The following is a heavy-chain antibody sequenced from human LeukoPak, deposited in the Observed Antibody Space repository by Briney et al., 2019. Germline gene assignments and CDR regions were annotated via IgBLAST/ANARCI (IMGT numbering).Heavy chain of an antibody. Sequence: GGSLRLSCAASGFTFSSYEMNWVRQAPGKGLEWVSYISSSGSTIYYADSVQGRFTISRDNAQNSLYLQMSSLRAEDTAVYYCARNVYNFDYWGQGTLVTVCS. J-gene: IGHJ4*02. CDR1: GFTFSSYE. V-gene: IGHV3-48*03. CDR2: ISSSGSTI. D-gene: IGHD3-10*02. CDR3: ARNVYNFDY.